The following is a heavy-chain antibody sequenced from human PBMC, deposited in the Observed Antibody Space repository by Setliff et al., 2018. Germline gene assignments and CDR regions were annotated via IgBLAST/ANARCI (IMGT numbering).Heavy chain of an antibody. CDR2: ISSSGSLI. D-gene: IGHD6-19*01. J-gene: IGHJ4*02. Sequence: SSSRDYWGWIRQPPGKGLEWVAYISSSGSLIYYPDSVKGRFTISRDNAKKSVDLQMNSLRAEDTAVYYCATKAVAGTGGQGTLVTVSS. V-gene: IGHV3-11*01. CDR1: SSSRDY. CDR3: ATKAVAGT.